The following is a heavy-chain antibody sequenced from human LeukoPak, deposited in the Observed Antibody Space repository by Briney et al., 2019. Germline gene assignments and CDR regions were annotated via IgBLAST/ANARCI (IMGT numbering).Heavy chain of an antibody. V-gene: IGHV3-23*01. J-gene: IGHJ5*02. CDR1: GFGFGIFA. D-gene: IGHD5-24*01. Sequence: PGGSLRLSCAASGFGFGIFAMNWVRQAPGKGLEWVSVIFGNGAGIQYADSVKGRFSISRDNSENVLFLQMNSLRAEDTAVYYCVKDRTPDGFYSNDLWGQGTLVTVSS. CDR3: VKDRTPDGFYSNDL. CDR2: IFGNGAGI.